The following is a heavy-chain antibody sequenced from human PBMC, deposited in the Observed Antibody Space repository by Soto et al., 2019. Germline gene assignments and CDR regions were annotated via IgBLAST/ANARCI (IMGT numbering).Heavy chain of an antibody. J-gene: IGHJ6*02. V-gene: IGHV4-34*01. D-gene: IGHD3-9*01. CDR2: INHSGST. CDR1: GGSFSGYY. Sequence: SETLSLTCAAYGGSFSGYYWSWIRQPPGKGLEWIGEINHSGSTNYNPSLKSRVTISVDTSKNQFSLKLSSVTAADTAVYYCARRVTYYDILTGYYDYYYYYGMDVWGQGTTVTVSS. CDR3: ARRVTYYDILTGYYDYYYYYGMDV.